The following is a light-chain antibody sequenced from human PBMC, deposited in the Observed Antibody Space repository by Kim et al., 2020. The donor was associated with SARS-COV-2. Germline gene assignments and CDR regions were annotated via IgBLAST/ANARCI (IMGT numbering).Light chain of an antibody. CDR3: QQYGSSPYT. V-gene: IGKV3-20*01. Sequence: LSPGERATLSCRDSQSVSSSYLAWYQQKPGQAPCLLIYGASKRAAGTPDRFRGSGSGTDFTLTITRLEPGDCAVYYCQQYGSSPYTCGQGTKLEI. CDR1: QSVSSSY. J-gene: IGKJ2*01. CDR2: GAS.